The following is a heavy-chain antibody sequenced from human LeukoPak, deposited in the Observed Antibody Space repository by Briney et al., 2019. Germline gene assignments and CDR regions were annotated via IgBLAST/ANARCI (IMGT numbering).Heavy chain of an antibody. D-gene: IGHD2-2*01. CDR2: IIPIFGTA. V-gene: IGHV1-69*13. CDR3: ARDPQNTEYQLLETNWFDP. J-gene: IGHJ5*02. Sequence: ASVTVSCKASGGTFSSYAIGWVRQAPGQGLEWMGGIIPIFGTANYAQKFQGRVTITADESTSTAYMELSSLRSEDTAVYYCARDPQNTEYQLLETNWFDPWGQGTLVTVSS. CDR1: GGTFSSYA.